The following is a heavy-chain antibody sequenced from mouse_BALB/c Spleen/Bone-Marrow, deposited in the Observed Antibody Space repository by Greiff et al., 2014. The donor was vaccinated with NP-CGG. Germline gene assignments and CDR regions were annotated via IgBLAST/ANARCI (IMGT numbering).Heavy chain of an antibody. CDR3: ARHGGSRGYYFDY. CDR2: ISNGGGST. CDR1: GFTFSSYT. V-gene: IGHV5-12-2*01. J-gene: IGHJ2*01. Sequence: DVKLVESGGGLVQPGGSLKLSCAASGFTFSSYTMSWVRQTPEKRLEWVAYISNGGGSTYYPDTVKGRFTISRDNAKNTLYLQMSSLKSEDTAMYYCARHGGSRGYYFDYGGQGTTLTVSS. D-gene: IGHD1-1*01.